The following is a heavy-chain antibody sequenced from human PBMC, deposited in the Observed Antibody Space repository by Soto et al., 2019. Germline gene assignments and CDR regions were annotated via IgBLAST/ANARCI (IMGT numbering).Heavy chain of an antibody. CDR3: AKDDCSICNGPAYNFDMDV. V-gene: IGHV3-23*01. J-gene: IGHJ6*02. Sequence: TGGSLRLSCAASGFTFSNYAVTWVRQAPGKGLEWVSGVTRGGSAYYADSVKGRFTISRDNSKNTVFLQMNSLRAEDTAIYYCAKDDCSICNGPAYNFDMDVWGQGTTVTVSS. CDR1: GFTFSNYA. D-gene: IGHD2-15*01. CDR2: VTRGGSA.